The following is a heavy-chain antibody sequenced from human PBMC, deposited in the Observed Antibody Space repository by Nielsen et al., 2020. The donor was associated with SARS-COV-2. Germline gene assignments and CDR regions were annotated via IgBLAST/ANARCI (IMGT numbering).Heavy chain of an antibody. Sequence: ASVKVSCKASGYTFSTSYMHWVRQAPGQGLEWIGIINLSAGSTDSAQKFKGRVTMTRDTSASTVYLALTSLKSEDTAVYYCATPITVDYFDYWGQGTLVTVSS. J-gene: IGHJ4*02. V-gene: IGHV1-46*01. CDR2: INLSAGST. CDR1: GYTFSTSY. CDR3: ATPITVDYFDY.